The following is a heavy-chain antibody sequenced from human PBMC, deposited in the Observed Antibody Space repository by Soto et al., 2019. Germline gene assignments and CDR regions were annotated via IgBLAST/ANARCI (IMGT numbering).Heavy chain of an antibody. D-gene: IGHD1-1*01. CDR3: AHRGPLGWNRQYNWFDP. Sequence: QITLKESGPTLVKPTQTLTLTCTFSGFSLSTSGVGVGWIRQPPGKALEWLALIYWNDDKRYSPSLKSRLTITKDTSKNQVVLTMTNMDPVDTATYYCAHRGPLGWNRQYNWFDPWGQGTLVTVSS. V-gene: IGHV2-5*01. CDR1: GFSLSTSGVG. CDR2: IYWNDDK. J-gene: IGHJ5*02.